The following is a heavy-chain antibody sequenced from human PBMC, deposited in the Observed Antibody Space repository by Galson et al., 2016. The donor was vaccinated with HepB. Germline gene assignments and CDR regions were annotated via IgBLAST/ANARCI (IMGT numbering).Heavy chain of an antibody. J-gene: IGHJ6*02. CDR1: GGTFNSYH. V-gene: IGHV1-69*13. CDR3: ASLGGFCSRTSCYMPYYYYGLDV. D-gene: IGHD2-2*02. CDR2: ILPIYGTP. Sequence: SVKVSCKASGGTFNSYHTTWVRQAPGQGLEWMGGILPIYGTPKYAQNFQGRVTIIADESTSTVYMELSSLRSEDTAVYYCASLGGFCSRTSCYMPYYYYGLDVWGQGTTVTVSS.